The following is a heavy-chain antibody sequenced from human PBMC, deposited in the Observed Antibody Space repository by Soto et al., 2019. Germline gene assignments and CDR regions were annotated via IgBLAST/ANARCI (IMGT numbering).Heavy chain of an antibody. D-gene: IGHD5-18*01. J-gene: IGHJ4*02. CDR3: ARENVLSYVDTAMVDYFDY. CDR1: GYTFNTYS. CDR2: ISGYNGDT. Sequence: QVQLVQSGAEVKKPGASVKVSCKASGYTFNTYSISWVRQAPGLGLDRMGWISGYNGDTHYAQKFQGRVTMTTDTSTSTAYMELRSLRSDDTAMYYCARENVLSYVDTAMVDYFDYWCQGTLVTVSS. V-gene: IGHV1-18*01.